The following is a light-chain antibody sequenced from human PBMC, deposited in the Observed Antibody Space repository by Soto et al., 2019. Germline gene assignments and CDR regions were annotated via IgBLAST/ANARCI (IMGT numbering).Light chain of an antibody. Sequence: QSALTQPASVSGSPGQSITISCTGTTSVVGGYNYVAWYQQQPGKAPKLMIYDVSSRPSGVSDRFSGSKSGNTASLTISGLEADDEADYSCSSYTSSSTYVFGTGTKLTVL. J-gene: IGLJ1*01. CDR2: DVS. CDR1: TSVVGGYNY. V-gene: IGLV2-14*01. CDR3: SSYTSSSTYV.